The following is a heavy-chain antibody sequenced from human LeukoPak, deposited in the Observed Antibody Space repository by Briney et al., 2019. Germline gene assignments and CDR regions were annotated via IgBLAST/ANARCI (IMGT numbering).Heavy chain of an antibody. CDR3: ARNGDYSLDS. CDR1: GGPFSAYY. CDR2: TLHSGST. V-gene: IGHV4-34*12. J-gene: IGHJ4*02. D-gene: IGHD4-17*01. Sequence: SETLSLTCAVYGGPFSAYYWSWVRQPPGKGLEWIGETLHSGSTSYNPSLQSRVTMSINTSKSQFSLRLTSVTAADTAIYYCARNGDYSLDSWGQGTLVTVSS.